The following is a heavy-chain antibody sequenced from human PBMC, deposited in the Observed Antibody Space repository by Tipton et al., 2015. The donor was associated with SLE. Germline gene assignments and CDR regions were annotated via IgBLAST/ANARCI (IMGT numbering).Heavy chain of an antibody. J-gene: IGHJ4*02. V-gene: IGHV4-61*09. Sequence: LRLSCTVSGGSISSGSYYWSWIRQPAGKGLEWIGHIYTSGSTNYNPSLKSRVTISVDTSKNQFSLKLSSVTAADTAVYYCARSVYYGSPFDYWGQGTLVTVSS. CDR2: IYTSGST. D-gene: IGHD3-10*01. CDR3: ARSVYYGSPFDY. CDR1: GGSISSGSYY.